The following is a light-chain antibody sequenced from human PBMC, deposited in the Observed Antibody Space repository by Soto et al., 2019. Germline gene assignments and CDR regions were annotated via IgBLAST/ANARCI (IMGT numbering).Light chain of an antibody. V-gene: IGLV2-14*01. Sequence: QSALTQPASVSGSPGQSITISCTGTSSDVGGYNYVSWYQQHPGKAPKLMIYDVSNRPSGVSNRFSGSKSGNTASLTISGLQAEDEADYYCNSYTSSSPAVLFGGGTKVTVL. CDR2: DVS. CDR1: SSDVGGYNY. CDR3: NSYTSSSPAVL. J-gene: IGLJ2*01.